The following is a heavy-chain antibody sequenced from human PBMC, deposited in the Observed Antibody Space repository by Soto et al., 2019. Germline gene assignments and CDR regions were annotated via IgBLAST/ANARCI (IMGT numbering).Heavy chain of an antibody. CDR1: GYTFTSYA. V-gene: IGHV1-3*01. J-gene: IGHJ3*02. CDR3: ARDSSGWYGDAFDI. Sequence: ASVKVSCKASGYTFTSYAMHWVRQAPGQRLEWMGWINAGNGNTKYSQKFQGRVTITRDTSASTAYMELSSLRSEDTAVYYCARDSSGWYGDAFDIWGQGTMVTVSS. CDR2: INAGNGNT. D-gene: IGHD6-19*01.